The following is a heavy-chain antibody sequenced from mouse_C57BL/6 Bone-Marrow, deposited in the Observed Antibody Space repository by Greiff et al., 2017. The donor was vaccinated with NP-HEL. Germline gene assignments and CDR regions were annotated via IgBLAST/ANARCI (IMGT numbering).Heavy chain of an antibody. J-gene: IGHJ3*01. V-gene: IGHV14-4*01. D-gene: IGHD1-1*01. Sequence: EVQLQQSGAELVRPGASVKLSCTASGFNIKDDYMHWVKQRPEQGLEWIGWVDPENGDTEYASKFQGQATITADTSSNTAYLQLSSLTSEDTAVYYCTTGYYGSSYAGFAYWGQGTLVTVSA. CDR2: VDPENGDT. CDR3: TTGYYGSSYAGFAY. CDR1: GFNIKDDY.